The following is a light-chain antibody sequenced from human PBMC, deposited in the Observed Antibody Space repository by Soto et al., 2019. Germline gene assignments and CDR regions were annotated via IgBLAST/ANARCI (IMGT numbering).Light chain of an antibody. CDR2: DAS. V-gene: IGKV3-11*01. Sequence: EIVSTNSRRTSSLSLGERATLSLRGSQSVSSYLAWYQQKPGQAARLLIYDASNRATGIPARFSGSGSGIDFTLTISSLEPEDFAVYYCQQRSNWTPIRFGQGTRLEIK. CDR3: QQRSNWTPIR. J-gene: IGKJ5*01. CDR1: QSVSSY.